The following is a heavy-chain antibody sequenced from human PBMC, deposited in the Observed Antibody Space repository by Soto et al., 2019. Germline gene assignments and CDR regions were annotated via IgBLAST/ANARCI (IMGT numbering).Heavy chain of an antibody. J-gene: IGHJ4*02. Sequence: QVQLVESGGGVVQPGRSLRLSCAASGFTFSSYGMHWVRQAPGKGLEWVAVISYDGSNKYYADSVKGRFTISRDNSKNTRYLQMNSLRAEDTAVYYCAKDEARGSYRYTDVDYWGQGTLVIVSS. CDR2: ISYDGSNK. D-gene: IGHD3-16*02. V-gene: IGHV3-30*18. CDR3: AKDEARGSYRYTDVDY. CDR1: GFTFSSYG.